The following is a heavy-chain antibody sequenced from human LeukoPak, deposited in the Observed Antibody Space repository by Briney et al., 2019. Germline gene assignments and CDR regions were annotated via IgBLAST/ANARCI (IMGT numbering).Heavy chain of an antibody. V-gene: IGHV3-74*01. CDR2: INIDGSNT. CDR3: ARSLGGAYDY. Sequence: GGSLRLSCAASGFPFSSYWMHWVRQAPGKGLVWVSRINIDGSNTNYADSVKGRFTISRDNAKNTLYLQMDSLRAEDTAVYYCARSLGGAYDYWGQGTLATVSS. D-gene: IGHD1-26*01. CDR1: GFPFSSYW. J-gene: IGHJ4*02.